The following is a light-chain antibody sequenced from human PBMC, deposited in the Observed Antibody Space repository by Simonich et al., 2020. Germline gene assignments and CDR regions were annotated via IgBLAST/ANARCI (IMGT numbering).Light chain of an antibody. Sequence: QPVLTQPPSASASLGASVPLTCTLSSGYSNYKVDWYQQRPGKGPRFVMRVGTGGIVGSKGDGIHDRFAVLGSGLNRYLTIKNIQEEDESDYHCGADHGSGSNFVVVFGGGTKLTVL. CDR3: GADHGSGSNFVVV. J-gene: IGLJ2*01. CDR1: SGYSNYK. CDR2: VGTGGIVG. V-gene: IGLV9-49*01.